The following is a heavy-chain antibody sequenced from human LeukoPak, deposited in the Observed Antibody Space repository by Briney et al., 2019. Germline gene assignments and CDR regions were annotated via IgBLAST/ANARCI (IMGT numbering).Heavy chain of an antibody. CDR2: IYPGDSDT. J-gene: IGHJ4*02. D-gene: IGHD1-1*01. CDR1: GYTFSSYW. V-gene: IGHV5-51*01. CDR3: ARQNDLRLDY. Sequence: PGGSLRLSCKGSGYTFSSYWIGWVRQMPGKCLEWMGIIYPGDSDTRYSPSLQGQVTISVDTSIGTAYLQWSSLKASDTAIYYCARQNDLRLDYWGQGTLVTVSS.